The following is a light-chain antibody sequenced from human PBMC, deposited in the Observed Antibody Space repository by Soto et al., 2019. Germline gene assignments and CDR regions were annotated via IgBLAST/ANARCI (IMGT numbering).Light chain of an antibody. Sequence: DIQMTQSPSTLSGSVGDRVTITCRASQTISSWLAWYQQKPGKAPKLLIYKASTLKSGVPSRFSGSGSGTEFTLTITSLQSDDFAVYYCLQYNNWPEYTFGQGTKVDIK. CDR1: QTISSW. CDR2: KAS. J-gene: IGKJ2*01. V-gene: IGKV1-5*03. CDR3: LQYNNWPEYT.